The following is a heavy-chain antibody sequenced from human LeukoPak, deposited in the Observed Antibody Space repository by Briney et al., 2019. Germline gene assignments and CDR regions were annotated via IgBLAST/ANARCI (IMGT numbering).Heavy chain of an antibody. CDR3: ARDRSQEFDP. V-gene: IGHV3-30*04. Sequence: GGSLRLSCAASRFTFRNYAMHWVRQAPGKGLERVALISSGGRDKDYADSVKGRFRISRDNSKNTLYLQMNRLRADDTAVYYCARDRSQEFDPWGQGTLATVSS. CDR2: ISSGGRDK. D-gene: IGHD3-10*01. CDR1: RFTFRNYA. J-gene: IGHJ5*02.